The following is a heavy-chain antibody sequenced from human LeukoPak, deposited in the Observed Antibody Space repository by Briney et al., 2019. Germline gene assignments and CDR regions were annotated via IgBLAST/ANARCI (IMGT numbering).Heavy chain of an antibody. CDR2: INTNTGNP. CDR3: ARGPGYQLLFAHNWFDP. CDR1: GYTFTSYA. J-gene: IGHJ5*02. V-gene: IGHV7-4-1*02. Sequence: ASVKASCKASGYTFTSYAMNWVRQAPGQGLEWMGWINTNTGNPTYAQGFTGRFVFSLDTSVSTAYLQISSLKAEDTAVYYCARGPGYQLLFAHNWFDPWGQGTLVTVSS. D-gene: IGHD2-2*01.